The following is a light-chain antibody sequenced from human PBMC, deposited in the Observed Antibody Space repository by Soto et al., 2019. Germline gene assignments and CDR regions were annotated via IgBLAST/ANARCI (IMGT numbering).Light chain of an antibody. Sequence: QSVLTQPASVSGSPGQSVTISCTGTSSDVGSYNLVSWYQQHPGTAPKLMIYEVSKRPSGVSNRFSGSKSGNTASLTISGLQAEDEADYYCCSYAGSSTLYVFGTGTKVPVL. CDR2: EVS. CDR3: CSYAGSSTLYV. J-gene: IGLJ1*01. V-gene: IGLV2-23*02. CDR1: SSDVGSYNL.